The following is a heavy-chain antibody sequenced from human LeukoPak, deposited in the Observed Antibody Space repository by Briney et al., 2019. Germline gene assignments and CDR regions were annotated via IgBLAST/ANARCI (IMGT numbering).Heavy chain of an antibody. D-gene: IGHD3-22*01. CDR1: GFTVSSNY. Sequence: GGSLRHSCAASGFTVSSNYMSWVRQAPGKGLEWVSVIYSGGSTYYADSVKGRFTISRDNSKNTLYLQMNSLRAEDTAVYYYARDMSYYDSTSDYWGQGTLVTVSS. CDR3: ARDMSYYDSTSDY. V-gene: IGHV3-66*01. J-gene: IGHJ4*02. CDR2: IYSGGST.